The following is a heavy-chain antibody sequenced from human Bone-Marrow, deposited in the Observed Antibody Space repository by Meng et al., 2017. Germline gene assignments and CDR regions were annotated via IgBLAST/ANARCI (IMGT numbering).Heavy chain of an antibody. J-gene: IGHJ5*02. CDR2: ISAYNGNT. V-gene: IGHV1-18*01. CDR3: ARGPCSGGSCYVGNWFDP. CDR1: GYTFTSYG. Sequence: ASVKVSCKASGYTFTSYGISWVRQAPRQGLEWMGWISAYNGNTNYAQKLQGRVTMTTDTSTSTAYMELRSLRSDDTAVYYCARGPCSGGSCYVGNWFDPWGQGTLVTVAS. D-gene: IGHD2-15*01.